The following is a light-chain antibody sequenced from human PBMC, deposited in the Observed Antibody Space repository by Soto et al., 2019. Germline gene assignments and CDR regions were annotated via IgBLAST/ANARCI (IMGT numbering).Light chain of an antibody. CDR3: QQYNSYPLT. Sequence: DIQMTQSPSSLSASVGDRFTITCRASQGISSWLAWYQQKPEKAPKSLXYAASSLQSGVPSRFRGSGSGTDFTLTISSLQPEDFETYYCQQYNSYPLTFGGGTKVDIK. J-gene: IGKJ4*01. CDR1: QGISSW. CDR2: AAS. V-gene: IGKV1D-16*01.